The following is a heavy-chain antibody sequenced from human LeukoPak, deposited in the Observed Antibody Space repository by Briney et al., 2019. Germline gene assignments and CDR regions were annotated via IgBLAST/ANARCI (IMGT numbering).Heavy chain of an antibody. CDR1: GGTFSSYA. Sequence: GSSVKVSCKASGGTFSSYAISWVRQAPGQGLEWMGWINPNSGGTNSAQKFQGRVTMTRDTSISTAYMELSRLRSDDTAVYYCARDPRYCSSTSCYPYYYMDVWGKGTTVTVSS. D-gene: IGHD2-2*01. J-gene: IGHJ6*03. CDR2: INPNSGGT. V-gene: IGHV1-2*02. CDR3: ARDPRYCSSTSCYPYYYMDV.